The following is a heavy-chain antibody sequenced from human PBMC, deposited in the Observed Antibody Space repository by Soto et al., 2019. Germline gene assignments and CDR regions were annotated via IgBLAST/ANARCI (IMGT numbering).Heavy chain of an antibody. CDR2: ISYDGSNK. CDR1: GFTFGREG. CDR3: AKDRARYCSGGSCYSIFAY. D-gene: IGHD2-15*01. V-gene: IGHV3-30*18. J-gene: IGHJ4*02. Sequence: GFSLRRSCAASGFTFGREGTRWGRQATGKGLEWGAVISYDGSNKYYEDSVKGRFTISRDNSKNTLYLQMNSLRAEDTAVYYCAKDRARYCSGGSCYSIFAYWGQGT.